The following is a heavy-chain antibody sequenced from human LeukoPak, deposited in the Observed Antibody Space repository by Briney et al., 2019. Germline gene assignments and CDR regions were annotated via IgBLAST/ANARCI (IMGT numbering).Heavy chain of an antibody. CDR1: GFTLSSYG. Sequence: GGSLRLSCAAAGFTLSSYGMHWVRQAPGKGLEGVAVIWYDGSNKYYADSVKGRFTVSRDNSKNTLYLQMNSLRAEDTAVYYCARLSDMDIVVVPAAIQDDAFDIWGQGTMVTVSS. D-gene: IGHD2-2*02. V-gene: IGHV3-33*01. CDR3: ARLSDMDIVVVPAAIQDDAFDI. CDR2: IWYDGSNK. J-gene: IGHJ3*02.